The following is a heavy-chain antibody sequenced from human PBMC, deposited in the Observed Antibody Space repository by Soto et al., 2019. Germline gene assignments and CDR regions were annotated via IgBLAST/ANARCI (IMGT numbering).Heavy chain of an antibody. D-gene: IGHD3-16*01. CDR1: GFSISSYY. CDR2: FHYSGST. CDR3: ARGLDYGKVGY. J-gene: IGHJ4*02. Sequence: PSETLSLTCPFSGFSISSYYWNWIRQPPGKGLEWIGYFHYSGSTYYNPSLKSRVTISEDTSKKQFTLKLSSVTAADTAVYYCARGLDYGKVGYWSQGTLVTVSS. V-gene: IGHV4-59*01.